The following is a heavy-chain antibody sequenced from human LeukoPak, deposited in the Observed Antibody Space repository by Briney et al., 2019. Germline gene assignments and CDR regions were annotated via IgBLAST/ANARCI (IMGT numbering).Heavy chain of an antibody. CDR3: ARVAARGYYYFDY. CDR1: GFTFSSYA. CDR2: IYYSGST. V-gene: IGHV4-39*01. J-gene: IGHJ4*02. Sequence: GSLRLSCAASGFTFSSYAMSWVRQAPGKGLEWIGSIYYSGSTYYNPSLKSRVTISVDTSKNQFSLKLSSVTAADTAVYYCARVAARGYYYFDYWGQGTLVTVSS. D-gene: IGHD6-6*01.